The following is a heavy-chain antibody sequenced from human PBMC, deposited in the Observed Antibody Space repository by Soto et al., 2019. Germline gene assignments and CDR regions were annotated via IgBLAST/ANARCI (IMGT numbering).Heavy chain of an antibody. D-gene: IGHD2-15*01. Sequence: PGGSLRLSCAASGFTFSSYSMNWVRQAPGKGLEWVSSISSSSSNIYYADSVKGRFTISRDNAKNSLYLQMNSLRAEDTAVYYCAKDLREVVVAATPRGHYYYGMDVWGQGTTVTVSS. CDR2: ISSSSSNI. V-gene: IGHV3-21*01. CDR3: AKDLREVVVAATPRGHYYYGMDV. J-gene: IGHJ6*02. CDR1: GFTFSSYS.